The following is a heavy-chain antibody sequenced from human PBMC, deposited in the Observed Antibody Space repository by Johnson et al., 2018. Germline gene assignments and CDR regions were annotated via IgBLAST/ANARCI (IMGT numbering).Heavy chain of an antibody. CDR2: IGIAGDT. D-gene: IGHD2-15*01. CDR3: ARVPWSYPMDV. V-gene: IGHV3-13*01. Sequence: EVQLVESGGGVVQPGRSLRLSCAASGFTFSSYGMHWVRQATAKGLEWVSPIGIAGDTYSPGSVKGRFTISRDSGKNSLYVQMSSLRAGDTAVYYCARVPWSYPMDVWGQGTTVTVSS. CDR1: GFTFSSYG. J-gene: IGHJ6*02.